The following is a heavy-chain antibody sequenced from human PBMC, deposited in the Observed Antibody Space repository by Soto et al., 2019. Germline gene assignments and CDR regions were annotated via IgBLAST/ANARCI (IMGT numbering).Heavy chain of an antibody. V-gene: IGHV3-15*01. CDR2: IKSKTNGGTT. Sequence: EVQLVESGGGSVQPGGSLRLSCAASGFTFSNAWMSWVRQAPGKGLEWVGCIKSKTNGGTTDYAGPVKGRFTNSRDDSKNTLYLQMNSLKTEDTDVYYCSTDDPINKNWGQGTLVTVSP. J-gene: IGHJ4*02. CDR1: GFTFSNAW. CDR3: STDDPINKN.